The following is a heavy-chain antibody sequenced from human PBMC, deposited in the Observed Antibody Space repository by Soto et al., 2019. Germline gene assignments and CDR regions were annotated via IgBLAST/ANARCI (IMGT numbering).Heavy chain of an antibody. CDR2: INPSGGST. D-gene: IGHD2-15*01. CDR3: ARAPRARARGGSLWNFDY. V-gene: IGHV1-46*03. Sequence: QVQLVQSGAEVKKPGASVKVSCKASGYTFTSYYMHWVRQAPGQGLEWMGIINPSGGSTSYAQKFQGRVTMTRDTSTSTVYMELSSLRSEDTAVYYCARAPRARARGGSLWNFDYWGQGTLVTVSS. J-gene: IGHJ4*02. CDR1: GYTFTSYY.